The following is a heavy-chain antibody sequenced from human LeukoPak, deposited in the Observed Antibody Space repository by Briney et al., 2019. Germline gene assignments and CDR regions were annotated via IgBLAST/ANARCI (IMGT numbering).Heavy chain of an antibody. Sequence: SETLSLTCAVYGGSFSGYYWSWIRQPPGKGREWIGEINHSGSTNYNPSLKSRVTISVDTSKNQFSLKLSSVTAADTAVYYCARGSRLGPYYYCYYGMDVWGQGTTVTVSS. CDR1: GGSFSGYY. D-gene: IGHD1-26*01. CDR3: ARGSRLGPYYYCYYGMDV. V-gene: IGHV4-34*01. J-gene: IGHJ6*02. CDR2: INHSGST.